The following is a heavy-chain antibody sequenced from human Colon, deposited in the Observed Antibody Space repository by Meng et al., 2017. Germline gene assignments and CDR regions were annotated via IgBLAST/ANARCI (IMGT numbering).Heavy chain of an antibody. CDR1: GFNFNTYA. CDR2: ISSDANYK. J-gene: IGHJ4*02. CDR3: ASSHNLYLVY. Sequence: QLVLVGSGGGVVQPGRSLRLSCVASGFNFNTYAMHWVRQAPGKGLEWVAVISSDANYKYYAASVQGRFSISRDNSENTVYLQMNSLRPEDMSTYYCASSHNLYLVYWGQGTLVTVSS. D-gene: IGHD1-14*01. V-gene: IGHV3-30*01.